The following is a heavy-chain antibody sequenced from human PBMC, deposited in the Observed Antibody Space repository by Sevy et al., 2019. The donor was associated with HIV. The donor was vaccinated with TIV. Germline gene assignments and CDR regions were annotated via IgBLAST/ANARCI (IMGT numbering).Heavy chain of an antibody. CDR2: FIPMFDTA. Sequence: ASVKVSCKASGGTFSNYAISWVRQAPGQGLEWMGGFIPMFDTANYAKKFQGKVTLTADGSTTTAYMELSSLSFDDTAVYYFAGSYFDSSGYSPLFYYGMDVWGQGTTVTVSS. D-gene: IGHD3-22*01. CDR1: GGTFSNYA. V-gene: IGHV1-69*13. CDR3: AGSYFDSSGYSPLFYYGMDV. J-gene: IGHJ6*02.